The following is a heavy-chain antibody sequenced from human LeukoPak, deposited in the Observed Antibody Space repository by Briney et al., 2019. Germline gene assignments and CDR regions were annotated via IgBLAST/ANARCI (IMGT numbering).Heavy chain of an antibody. D-gene: IGHD5-24*01. Sequence: GGSLRLSCAASGFTFSSNSMSWVRQAPGKGLEWVLASGPGVVTSHADSVRGRFAISRDSSKNTLYLQMNSLRAEDTAVYYCAKWLQSWGYFDYWGQGTPVTVSS. CDR2: SGPGVVT. CDR3: AKWLQSWGYFDY. V-gene: IGHV3-23*01. CDR1: GFTFSSNS. J-gene: IGHJ4*02.